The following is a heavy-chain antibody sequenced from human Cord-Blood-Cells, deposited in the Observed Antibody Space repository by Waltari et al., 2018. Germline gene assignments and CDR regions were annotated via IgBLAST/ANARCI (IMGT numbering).Heavy chain of an antibody. D-gene: IGHD3-22*01. V-gene: IGHV4-34*01. CDR1: GGSFSGYY. CDR3: AREGGRNYYDSSGYYYYYGMDV. Sequence: QVQLQQWGAGLLKPSETLSLTCAVYGGSFSGYYWRWIRQTPGQGLAWIGEINHSGSTNYNPSLKSRVTISVDTSKNQFSLKLSSVTAADTAVYYCAREGGRNYYDSSGYYYYYGMDVWGQGTTVTVSS. J-gene: IGHJ6*02. CDR2: INHSGST.